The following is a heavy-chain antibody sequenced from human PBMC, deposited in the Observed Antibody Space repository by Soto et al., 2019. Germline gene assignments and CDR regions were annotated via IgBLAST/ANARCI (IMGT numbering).Heavy chain of an antibody. D-gene: IGHD3-3*01. V-gene: IGHV4-39*01. J-gene: IGHJ5*02. Sequence: QLQLQESGPGLVKPSETLSLTCTVSGGSISSSSFYWGWIRQPPGKGLEWIGSIYYSGSTYYNPSLKSRVTISVATSKNQFSLKLSSVTAADTAVYYCASRRGYDFWSGPRPFDPWGQGTLVTVSS. CDR2: IYYSGST. CDR3: ASRRGYDFWSGPRPFDP. CDR1: GGSISSSSFY.